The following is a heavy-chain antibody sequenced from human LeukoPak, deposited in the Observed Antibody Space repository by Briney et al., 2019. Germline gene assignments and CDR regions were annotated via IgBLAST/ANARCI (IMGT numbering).Heavy chain of an antibody. D-gene: IGHD6-13*01. Sequence: ASVKVSCKASGYTFTHFYMHWVRQAPGQGLDWMGWINPNSGGTNYAPKFRGRVTMTRDTSVSTAYMELSGLRSDDTAVYYCAIPGITAAGTLGDDYWGQGTLVTVSS. J-gene: IGHJ4*02. CDR3: AIPGITAAGTLGDDY. CDR1: GYTFTHFY. CDR2: INPNSGGT. V-gene: IGHV1-2*02.